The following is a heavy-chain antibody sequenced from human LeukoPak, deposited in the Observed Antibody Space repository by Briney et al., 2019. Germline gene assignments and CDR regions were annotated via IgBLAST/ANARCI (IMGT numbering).Heavy chain of an antibody. CDR3: AKNGLSSSYYFDY. D-gene: IGHD6-6*01. J-gene: IGHJ4*02. CDR2: ISSSSSYI. CDR1: GFTFSSYS. Sequence: GGSLRLSCAASGFTFSSYSMNWVRQAPGKGLEWVSSISSSSSYIYYADSVKGRFTISRDNAKNTLYLQMNSLGAEDTAVYYCAKNGLSSSYYFDYWGQGTLVTVSS. V-gene: IGHV3-21*04.